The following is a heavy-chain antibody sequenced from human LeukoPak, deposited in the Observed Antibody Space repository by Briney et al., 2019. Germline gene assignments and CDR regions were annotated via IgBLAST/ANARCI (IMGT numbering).Heavy chain of an antibody. D-gene: IGHD6-13*01. Sequence: GGSLRLSCAASGFTFSGYAMSWVRQVPGKGLEWVSTISHSGVTTYYADPVRGPFTISRDNSKNTLYLQMNSLGADDTAVYYCAKDIAKNSPYGMDVWGQGTTVTVSS. CDR1: GFTFSGYA. J-gene: IGHJ6*02. V-gene: IGHV3-23*01. CDR3: AKDIAKNSPYGMDV. CDR2: ISHSGVTT.